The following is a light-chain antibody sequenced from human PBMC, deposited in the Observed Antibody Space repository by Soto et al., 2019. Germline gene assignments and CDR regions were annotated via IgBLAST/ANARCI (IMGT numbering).Light chain of an antibody. J-gene: IGLJ1*01. V-gene: IGLV2-14*01. Sequence: QSALTQPASVSGSPGQSITISCTGTSSDVGDYNYVSWYQQQPGKAPRLMIYEVSNRPSGVSNRFSVSKSGSTASLTISGLPAEDEADYYCSSYTSSGTYVFGPGTKLTVL. CDR1: SSDVGDYNY. CDR2: EVS. CDR3: SSYTSSGTYV.